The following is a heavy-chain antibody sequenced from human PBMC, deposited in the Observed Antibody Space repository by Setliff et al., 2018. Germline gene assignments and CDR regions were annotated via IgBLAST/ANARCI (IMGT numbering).Heavy chain of an antibody. J-gene: IGHJ4*02. CDR3: ARVRDGYPTFDY. V-gene: IGHV4-59*01. D-gene: IGHD5-12*01. Sequence: SETLSLTCTVSGGSISSYYWSWIRQPPGKGLEWIGYIYYSGSTNYNPSLKSRVTISVDTSKNQFALKLSSVTAADSAVYYCARVRDGYPTFDYWGQGTLVTVSS. CDR2: IYYSGST. CDR1: GGSISSYY.